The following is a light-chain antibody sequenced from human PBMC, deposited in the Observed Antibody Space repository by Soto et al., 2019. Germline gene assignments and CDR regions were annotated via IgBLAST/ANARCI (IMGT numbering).Light chain of an antibody. J-gene: IGKJ4*01. V-gene: IGKV3-11*01. CDR3: QQRSNWLT. CDR1: QSVSSY. Sequence: EIVLTQSPATLALSPGERATLSCRASQSVSSYLAWYQQKPGQAPRLLLHDASNRATGIPARFSGSGSGTDFTLTISSLEPEDFAVYYCQQRSNWLTFGGGTKVEIK. CDR2: DAS.